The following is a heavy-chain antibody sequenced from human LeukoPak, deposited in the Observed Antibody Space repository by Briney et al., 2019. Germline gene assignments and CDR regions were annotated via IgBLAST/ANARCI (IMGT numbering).Heavy chain of an antibody. CDR2: IYYSGST. J-gene: IGHJ3*02. CDR3: ARGWIVVVPDAFDI. CDR1: GGSVSSGSYY. Sequence: SETLSLTCPVSGGSVSSGSYYWSWIRQPPGKGLEWIGYIYYSGSTNYNPSLKSRVTISVDTSKNQFSLKLSSVTAADTAVYYCARGWIVVVPDAFDIWGQGTMVTVSS. D-gene: IGHD3-22*01. V-gene: IGHV4-61*01.